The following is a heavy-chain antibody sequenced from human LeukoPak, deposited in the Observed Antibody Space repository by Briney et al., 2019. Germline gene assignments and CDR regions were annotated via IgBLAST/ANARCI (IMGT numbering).Heavy chain of an antibody. Sequence: GGSLRLSCAASGFTFGGYAMHWVRQAPGKGLEWVAVITWGGGGAGYAVSVKGRFTISRDNAKNSLSLQMNSLRADNTALYYSEKGGSSHYYYHMDVWGKGTTVTVSS. CDR2: ITWGGGGA. CDR3: EKGGSSHYYYHMDV. V-gene: IGHV3-9*01. CDR1: GFTFGGYA. D-gene: IGHD2-15*01. J-gene: IGHJ6*03.